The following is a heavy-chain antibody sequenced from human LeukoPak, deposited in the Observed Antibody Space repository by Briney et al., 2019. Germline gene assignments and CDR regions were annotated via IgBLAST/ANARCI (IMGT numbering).Heavy chain of an antibody. J-gene: IGHJ6*03. CDR3: TRWTTVTSPPYYYYYMDV. D-gene: IGHD4-17*01. CDR2: IRSKAYGGTT. Sequence: GGSLRLSCAASGFTVSSNEMSWVRQAPGKGLEWVGFIRSKAYGGTTEYAASVKGRFTISRDDSKSIAYLQMNSLKTEDTAVYYCTRWTTVTSPPYYYYYMDVWGKGTTVTISS. V-gene: IGHV3-49*04. CDR1: GFTVSSNE.